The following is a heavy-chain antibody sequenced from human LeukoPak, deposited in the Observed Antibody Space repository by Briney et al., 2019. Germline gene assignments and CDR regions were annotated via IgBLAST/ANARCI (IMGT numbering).Heavy chain of an antibody. V-gene: IGHV4-61*01. CDR3: ARELYSSGWDYFDY. D-gene: IGHD6-19*01. J-gene: IGHJ4*02. Sequence: SETLSLTCTVSGGSISTGRYYWSWIRQHPGKDLEWIGYIYYSGSTNYNPSLKSRVTISVDTSKNQFSLKLSSVTAADTAVYYCARELYSSGWDYFDYWGQGTLVTVSS. CDR1: GGSISTGRYY. CDR2: IYYSGST.